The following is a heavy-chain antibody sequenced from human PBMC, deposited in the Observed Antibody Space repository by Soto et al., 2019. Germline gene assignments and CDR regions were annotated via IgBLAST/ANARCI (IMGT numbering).Heavy chain of an antibody. D-gene: IGHD2-15*01. Sequence: PSETLSLTCAVYGGSFSGYYWSWIRQPPGKGLEWIGEINHSGSTNYNPSLKSRVTISVDTSKNQFSLKLSSVTAADTAVYYCARDGGYCSGGSCYHGFDYWGQGTLVTVSS. CDR2: INHSGST. CDR3: ARDGGYCSGGSCYHGFDY. V-gene: IGHV4-34*01. J-gene: IGHJ4*02. CDR1: GGSFSGYY.